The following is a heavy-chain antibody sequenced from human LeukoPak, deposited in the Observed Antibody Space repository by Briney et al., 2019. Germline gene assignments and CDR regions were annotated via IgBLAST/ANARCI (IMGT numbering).Heavy chain of an antibody. J-gene: IGHJ4*02. CDR1: GGSFSGYY. Sequence: PSETLSLTCAVYGGSFSGYYWSWIRQPPGKGLEWIGEINHSGSTNYNPSLKSRATMSVDTSKNQFSLKLSSVTAADTAVYYCARGNVLYGSGSSTDLDYWGQGTLVTVSS. CDR2: INHSGST. D-gene: IGHD3-10*01. V-gene: IGHV4-34*01. CDR3: ARGNVLYGSGSSTDLDY.